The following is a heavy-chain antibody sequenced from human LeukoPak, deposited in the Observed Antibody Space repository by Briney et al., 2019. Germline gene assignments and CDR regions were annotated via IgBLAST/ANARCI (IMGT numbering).Heavy chain of an antibody. J-gene: IGHJ4*02. Sequence: PSDTLSLTCAVYGGSFSGYYWSWIRQPPGKGLEWIGEINHSGSTNYNPSLKSRVIISVDTSKNQFSLKLSSVTAADTAVYYCAREDSSGWYPSDYWGQGTLVTVSS. V-gene: IGHV4-34*01. CDR1: GGSFSGYY. D-gene: IGHD6-19*01. CDR3: AREDSSGWYPSDY. CDR2: INHSGST.